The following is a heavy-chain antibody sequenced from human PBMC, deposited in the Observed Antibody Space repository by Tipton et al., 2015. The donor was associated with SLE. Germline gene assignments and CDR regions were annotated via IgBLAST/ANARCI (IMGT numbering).Heavy chain of an antibody. D-gene: IGHD2-2*01. J-gene: IGHJ4*02. CDR1: GFTFSSYS. CDR3: ARGSIVVVPAGDY. V-gene: IGHV3-48*01. CDR2: ISSSSSTI. Sequence: SLRLSCAASGFTFSSYSMNWVRQAPGKGLEWVSYISSSSSTIYYADSVKGRFTISRDNAKNSLYLQMNSLRAEDTAVYYCARGSIVVVPAGDYWGQGTLVTVSS.